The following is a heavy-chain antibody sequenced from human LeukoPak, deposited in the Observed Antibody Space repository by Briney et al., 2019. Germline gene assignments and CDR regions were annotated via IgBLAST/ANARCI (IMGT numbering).Heavy chain of an antibody. CDR2: IYSGGDT. CDR3: ARGMSTSTGGFDY. V-gene: IGHV3-66*01. CDR1: GFTVSNNY. D-gene: IGHD7-27*01. Sequence: GGSLRLSCAASGFTVSNNYMNWVRQAPGKGLEWVSLIYSGGDTHYADSVKGRFTISRDSSKNTLYLQMNSLRAEDTAVYYCARGMSTSTGGFDYWGQGTLVTVSS. J-gene: IGHJ4*02.